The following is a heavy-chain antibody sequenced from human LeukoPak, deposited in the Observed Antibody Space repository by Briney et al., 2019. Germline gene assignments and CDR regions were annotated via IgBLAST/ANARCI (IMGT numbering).Heavy chain of an antibody. CDR2: ISAYNGNT. V-gene: IGHV1-18*01. CDR1: GYTFTSYG. D-gene: IGHD3-10*01. J-gene: IGHJ3*02. Sequence: ASVKVSCKASGYTFTSYGISWVRQAPGQGLEWMGWISAYNGNTNYAQKLQGRVTMTTDTSTSTTYMELRSLRSDDTAVYYCARVWFGPLRFSAFDIWGQGTMVTVSS. CDR3: ARVWFGPLRFSAFDI.